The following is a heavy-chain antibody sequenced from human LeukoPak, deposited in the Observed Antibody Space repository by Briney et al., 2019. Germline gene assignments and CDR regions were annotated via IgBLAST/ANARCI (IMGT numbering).Heavy chain of an antibody. D-gene: IGHD3-22*01. CDR2: IYYSGST. J-gene: IGHJ4*02. CDR1: GGFISTYY. V-gene: IGHV4-59*01. Sequence: PSETLSLTCTVSGGFISTYYWSWIRQPPGKGLEWVGYIYYSGSTNFNPSLKSRVTISVDTSKNQFSLKLSSVTAADTAVYYCARADSSGYYYFDYWGQGTLVTVSS. CDR3: ARADSSGYYYFDY.